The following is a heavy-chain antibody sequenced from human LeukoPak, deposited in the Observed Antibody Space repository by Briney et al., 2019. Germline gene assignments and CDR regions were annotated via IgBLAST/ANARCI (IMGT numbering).Heavy chain of an antibody. J-gene: IGHJ4*02. CDR1: GFTFSSYA. D-gene: IGHD5-18*01. CDR3: AAGYSYGQFDY. Sequence: GGSLRLSCAASGFTFSSYAMSWVRQAPGKGLEWVSAISGSGGSTYYADSVKGWFTISRDNSKNTLYLQMNSLRAEDTAVYYCAAGYSYGQFDYWGQGTLVTVSS. V-gene: IGHV3-23*01. CDR2: ISGSGGST.